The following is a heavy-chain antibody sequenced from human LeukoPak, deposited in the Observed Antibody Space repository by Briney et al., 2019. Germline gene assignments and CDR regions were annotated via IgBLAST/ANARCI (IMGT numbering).Heavy chain of an antibody. CDR1: GGSISSSNW. CDR2: IYHSGST. V-gene: IGHV4-4*02. CDR3: ARHRRWLQLKGGAFDI. D-gene: IGHD5-24*01. J-gene: IGHJ3*02. Sequence: PSETLSLTCAVSGGSISSSNWWRWVRQPPGKGLEWIGEIYHSGSTNYNPSLKSRVTISVDTSKNQFSLKLSSVTAADTAVYYCARHRRWLQLKGGAFDIWGQGTMVTVSS.